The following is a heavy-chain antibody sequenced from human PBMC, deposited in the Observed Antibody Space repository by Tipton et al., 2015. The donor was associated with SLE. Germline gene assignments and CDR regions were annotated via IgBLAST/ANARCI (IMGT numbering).Heavy chain of an antibody. CDR2: ISYDGSNK. J-gene: IGHJ3*02. V-gene: IGHV3-30-3*01. CDR3: ARGYCSGGSCRPDAFDI. CDR1: GFTFSSYA. D-gene: IGHD2-15*01. Sequence: SLRLSCAASGFTFSSYAMHWVRQAPGKGLEWVAVISYDGSNKYYADSVKGRFTISRDNAKNSLYLQMNSLRAEDTALYYCARGYCSGGSCRPDAFDIWGQGTMVTVSS.